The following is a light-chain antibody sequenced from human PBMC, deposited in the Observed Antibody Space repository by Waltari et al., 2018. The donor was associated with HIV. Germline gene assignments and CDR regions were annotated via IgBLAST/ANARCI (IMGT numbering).Light chain of an antibody. Sequence: DIVMTQSPLSLPVTPGEPASISCRSSQSLLHSNGYNYLDWYLQKPGQSPQLLIYLGSNRDSGVPDRFSGSGSGTDVTLKISRVEAEHVGVYYCMQALQTPLTFGPGTKVDIK. CDR1: QSLLHSNGYNY. V-gene: IGKV2-28*01. J-gene: IGKJ3*01. CDR3: MQALQTPLT. CDR2: LGS.